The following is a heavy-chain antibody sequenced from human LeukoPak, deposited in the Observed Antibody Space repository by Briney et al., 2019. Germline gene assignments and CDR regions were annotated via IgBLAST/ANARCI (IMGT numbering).Heavy chain of an antibody. V-gene: IGHV3-30*04. CDR2: ISYDGSNK. CDR3: ARAELWFGELLLSIDY. Sequence: GGSLRLSCAASGFTFSSYAMHWVRQAPGKGLEWVAVISYDGSNKYYADSVKGRFTISRDNSKSTLYLQMNSLRAEDTAVYYCARAELWFGELLLSIDYWGQGTLVTVSS. CDR1: GFTFSSYA. D-gene: IGHD3-10*01. J-gene: IGHJ4*02.